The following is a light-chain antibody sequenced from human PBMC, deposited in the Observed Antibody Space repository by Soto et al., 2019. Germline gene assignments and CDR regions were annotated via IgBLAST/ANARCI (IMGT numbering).Light chain of an antibody. CDR1: SRDVGGYNY. V-gene: IGLV2-14*01. CDR3: SSYSTTTTPQWV. J-gene: IGLJ3*02. Sequence: QSVLTQPASVSGSPGQSITISCSGTSRDVGGYNYVSWYQQHPGRAPKLVIYKVSDRPSGVSTRFSASKSGNTASLTISGLQAEDEADYYCSSYSTTTTPQWVFGGGTQLTVL. CDR2: KVS.